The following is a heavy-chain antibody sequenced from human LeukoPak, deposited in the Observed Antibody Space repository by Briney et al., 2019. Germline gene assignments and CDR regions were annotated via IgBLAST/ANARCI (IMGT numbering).Heavy chain of an antibody. CDR2: INPNSGGT. CDR1: GYTFTVYY. Sequence: GASVKVSCKASGYTFTVYYMHWVRQAPGQGLEWMGWINPNSGGTNYGQKFQGRVTMTTDTSTGTAYMELRSLRSDDTAMYYCARANNWNYALGYWGQGTLVTVSS. D-gene: IGHD1-7*01. CDR3: ARANNWNYALGY. V-gene: IGHV1-2*02. J-gene: IGHJ4*02.